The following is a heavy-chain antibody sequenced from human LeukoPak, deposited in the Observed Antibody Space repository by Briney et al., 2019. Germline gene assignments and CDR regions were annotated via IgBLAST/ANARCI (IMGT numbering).Heavy chain of an antibody. D-gene: IGHD6-13*01. V-gene: IGHV1-18*01. CDR3: AREAGLSYYHYYMDV. J-gene: IGHJ6*03. CDR1: GYTFTSYG. CDR2: ISPYSGNT. Sequence: ASVKVSCKASGYTFTSYGTIWVRQAPGQGLEWMGWISPYSGNTNYAQKLQGRVTMTTDTSTSTAFMELRSLRSDDTALYYCAREAGLSYYHYYMDVWGKGTTVIVSS.